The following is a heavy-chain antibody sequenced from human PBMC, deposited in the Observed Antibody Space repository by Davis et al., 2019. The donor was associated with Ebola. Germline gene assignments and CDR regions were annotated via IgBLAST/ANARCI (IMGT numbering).Heavy chain of an antibody. Sequence: GESLKISCAASGFTFSSYWMHWVRQAPGRGLEWVAFVRSHGSDDHYADSVKGRFTISRDNSKNTLYLQMNSLRAEDTAVYYCARQGWSGYSLRHWLDPWGRGTLVTVSS. J-gene: IGHJ5*02. CDR3: ARQGWSGYSLRHWLDP. D-gene: IGHD3-3*01. V-gene: IGHV3-30*02. CDR1: GFTFSSYW. CDR2: VRSHGSDD.